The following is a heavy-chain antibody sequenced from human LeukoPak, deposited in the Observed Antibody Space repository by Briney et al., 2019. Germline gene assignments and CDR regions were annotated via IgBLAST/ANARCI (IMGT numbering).Heavy chain of an antibody. Sequence: GGSLRLSCAASGLTFSDYAMHWVRQAPGKGLEWVAVMSYDGTYKYYADSVKGRFTISTDNSKNTLYLQMNSLRVEDTAGYYCARDGVSGRPGFYYFYYMDVWGKGTNVHRL. V-gene: IGHV3-30*07. D-gene: IGHD1-26*01. J-gene: IGHJ6*03. CDR1: GLTFSDYA. CDR3: ARDGVSGRPGFYYFYYMDV. CDR2: MSYDGTYK.